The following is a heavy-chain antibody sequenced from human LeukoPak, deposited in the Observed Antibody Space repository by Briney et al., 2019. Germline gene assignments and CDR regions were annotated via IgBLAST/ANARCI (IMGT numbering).Heavy chain of an antibody. CDR3: ARRALQRGFDP. V-gene: IGHV3-66*01. D-gene: IGHD4-11*01. CDR2: IYSGGTT. Sequence: GGSLRLSCAVSGFTVSANYMTWVRQAPGKGLEWVSVIYSGGTTYYADSAKGRFTISRDNSKNTLYLQMNSLRAEDTAVYYCARRALQRGFDPWGQGTLVTVSS. CDR1: GFTVSANY. J-gene: IGHJ5*02.